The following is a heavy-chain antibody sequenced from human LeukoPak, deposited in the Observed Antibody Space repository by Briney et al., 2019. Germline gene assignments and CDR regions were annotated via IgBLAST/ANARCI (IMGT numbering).Heavy chain of an antibody. CDR1: GGSFSGYY. V-gene: IGHV4-34*01. CDR2: INHSGST. CDR3: ARVGTAYYYYGMDV. J-gene: IGHJ6*02. Sequence: PSETLSLTCAVYGGSFSGYYWSWIRQPPGKGLEWIGEINHSGSTNYNPSLKSRVTISVDTSKNRFSLKLSSVTAADTAVYYCARVGTAYYYYGMDVWGQGTTVTVSS.